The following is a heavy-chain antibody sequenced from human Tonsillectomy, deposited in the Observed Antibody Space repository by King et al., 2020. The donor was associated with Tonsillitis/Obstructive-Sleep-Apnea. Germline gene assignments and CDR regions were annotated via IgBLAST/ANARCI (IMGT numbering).Heavy chain of an antibody. CDR3: AKDQARMQVWLKGALNWFDP. D-gene: IGHD5-18*01. Sequence: VQLVESGGGLVQPGGSLRLSCVASGFTLSSHAMNWVRQAPGEGLEWVSGISGSGGTYYSDSVRGRVTISRDNSKNTLYLQMNSLRAEDTAVYHCAKDQARMQVWLKGALNWFDPWGQGTLVTVSS. J-gene: IGHJ5*02. CDR1: GFTLSSHA. CDR2: ISGSGGT. V-gene: IGHV3-23*04.